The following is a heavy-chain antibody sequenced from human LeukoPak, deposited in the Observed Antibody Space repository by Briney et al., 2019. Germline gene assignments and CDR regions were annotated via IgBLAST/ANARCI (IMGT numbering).Heavy chain of an antibody. D-gene: IGHD2-15*01. Sequence: PGRSLRLSCAASGFTFSSYGMHWVRQAPGKGLEWVAGITYDGSNKYYADSVKGRFTISRDNSKNTLYLQMNSLRAEDTAIYYCAKEKGVVVAPVDYWGQGTLVTVSS. CDR1: GFTFSSYG. CDR2: ITYDGSNK. CDR3: AKEKGVVVAPVDY. V-gene: IGHV3-30*18. J-gene: IGHJ4*02.